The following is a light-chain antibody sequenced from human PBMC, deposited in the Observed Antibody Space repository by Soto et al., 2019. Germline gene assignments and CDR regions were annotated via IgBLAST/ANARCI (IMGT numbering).Light chain of an antibody. CDR2: EVS. CDR3: SSYAGSNTDYV. J-gene: IGLJ1*01. Sequence: QSVLTQPPSASGSPGQSVTISCTGTSSDVGGYKYVSWYQQHPGKVPKLMIYEVSKRPSGAPDRFSGSKSGNTASLTVSGLQAEDEADYYCSSYAGSNTDYVFGTGTKLTVL. V-gene: IGLV2-8*01. CDR1: SSDVGGYKY.